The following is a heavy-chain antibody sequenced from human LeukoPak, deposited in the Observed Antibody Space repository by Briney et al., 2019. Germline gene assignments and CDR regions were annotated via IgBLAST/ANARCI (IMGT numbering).Heavy chain of an antibody. CDR2: ISAYNGNT. CDR1: DYTFTSYG. J-gene: IGHJ5*02. D-gene: IGHD6-19*01. V-gene: IGHV1-18*01. CDR3: ARDSSSAVAGTLWFDP. Sequence: ASVKVSCKASDYTFTSYGISWVRQAPGQGLEWMGWISAYNGNTNYAQKLQGRATMATDTSTSTAYMELRSLRSDDTAVYYCARDSSSAVAGTLWFDPWGQGTLVTVSS.